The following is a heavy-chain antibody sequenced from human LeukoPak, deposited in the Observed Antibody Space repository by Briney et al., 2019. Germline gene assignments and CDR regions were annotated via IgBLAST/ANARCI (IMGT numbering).Heavy chain of an antibody. V-gene: IGHV3-23*01. CDR1: GXTFSNHA. J-gene: IGHJ4*02. CDR2: FSGGAIVT. CDR3: AKTSVGEGRIIGSGYFDS. D-gene: IGHD2-15*01. Sequence: GGSLRLSCAASGXTFSNHAMNWVRQAPGKGLEWVLIFSGGAIVTYYAVSVKGRFTISRDNSKNTLYLQMNSLRVEDTAVYYCAKTSVGEGRIIGSGYFDSWGQGTLVTVSS.